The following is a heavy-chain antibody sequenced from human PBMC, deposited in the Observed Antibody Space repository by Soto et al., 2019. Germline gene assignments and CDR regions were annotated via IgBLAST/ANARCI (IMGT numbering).Heavy chain of an antibody. CDR1: GGSISSGGYY. V-gene: IGHV4-31*03. J-gene: IGHJ4*02. CDR3: ARAHYGPSGYYFDS. CDR2: IYYNGST. Sequence: SETLSLTCTVSGGSISSGGYYWSWIRQHPGKGLEWIGYIYYNGSTYYTPSLKSRVTISVDTSTNQFSLILNSVTAADTAIYYCARAHYGPSGYYFDSSGQGTLVTVSS. D-gene: IGHD3-22*01.